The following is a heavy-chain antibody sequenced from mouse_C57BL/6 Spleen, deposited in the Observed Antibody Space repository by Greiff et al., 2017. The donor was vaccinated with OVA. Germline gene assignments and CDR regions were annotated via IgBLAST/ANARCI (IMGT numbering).Heavy chain of an antibody. D-gene: IGHD1-1*01. CDR1: GYTFTDYE. CDR3: TRWRLLRFDY. CDR2: IDPETGGT. V-gene: IGHV1-15*01. J-gene: IGHJ2*01. Sequence: QVQLQASWAELVRPGASVTLSCKASGYTFTDYEMPWVKQTPVHGLEWIGAIDPETGGTASNQKFKGKAILTADKTSSTAYMELRSLTSEDSAVYYCTRWRLLRFDYWGQGTTLTVSS.